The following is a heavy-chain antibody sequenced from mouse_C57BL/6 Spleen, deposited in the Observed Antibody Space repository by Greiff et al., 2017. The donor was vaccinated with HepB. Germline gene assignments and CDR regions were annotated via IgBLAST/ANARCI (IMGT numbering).Heavy chain of an antibody. CDR1: GYTFTGYW. J-gene: IGHJ3*01. D-gene: IGHD1-1*01. Sequence: VQLQQSGAELMKPGASVKLSCKATGYTFTGYWIEWVKQRPGHGLEWIGEILPGSGSTNYNEKFKGKATFTADTSSNTAYMKLSSLTTEDSAISYCARDYYGSSGCAYWGQGTLVTVSA. V-gene: IGHV1-9*01. CDR3: ARDYYGSSGCAY. CDR2: ILPGSGST.